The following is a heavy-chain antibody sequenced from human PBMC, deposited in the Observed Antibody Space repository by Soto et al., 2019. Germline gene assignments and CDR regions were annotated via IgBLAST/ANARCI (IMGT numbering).Heavy chain of an antibody. CDR1: GFSLTTSGVG. CDR2: IYWDDDK. Sequence: QITLNESGPTQVKPRQTLTLTCTFSGFSLTTSGVGVGWIRQSPGKAPEWIALIYWDDDKRYSPSLKSRLTSTKDTSKNQVVLTMADLDPADTATFYCAHRVLRTVFGLVTTTAIYFDFWGQGTPVAVSS. CDR3: AHRVLRTVFGLVTTTAIYFDF. D-gene: IGHD3-3*01. J-gene: IGHJ4*02. V-gene: IGHV2-5*02.